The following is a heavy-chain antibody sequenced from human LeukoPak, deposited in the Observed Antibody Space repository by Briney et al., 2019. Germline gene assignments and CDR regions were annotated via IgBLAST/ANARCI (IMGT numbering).Heavy chain of an antibody. D-gene: IGHD3-10*01. CDR2: TYYRSKWYN. CDR1: GDSVSSNSAA. J-gene: IGHJ6*02. CDR3: AGGRAQFGHYYYYGMDV. Sequence: PSQTPSLTCAISGDSVSSNSAAWNWIRQSPSRGLEWLGRTYYRSKWYNDYAVSVKSRITINPDTSKNQFSLQLNSVTPEDTAVYYCAGGRAQFGHYYYYGMDVWGQGTTVTVSS. V-gene: IGHV6-1*01.